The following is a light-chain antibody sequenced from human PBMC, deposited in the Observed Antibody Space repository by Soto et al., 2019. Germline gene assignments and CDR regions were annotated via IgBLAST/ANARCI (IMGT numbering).Light chain of an antibody. CDR3: QQYYRWPPWT. V-gene: IGKV3-15*01. Sequence: VMTQSPATLSVSPGERVTLSCRASESVRNYLAWYQQKPGQSPSLLIYDASTRATGIPARFSGTGSGTEFSLTISSLQSEDFAVYYCQQYYRWPPWTFGQGTKVEIK. CDR1: ESVRNY. J-gene: IGKJ1*01. CDR2: DAS.